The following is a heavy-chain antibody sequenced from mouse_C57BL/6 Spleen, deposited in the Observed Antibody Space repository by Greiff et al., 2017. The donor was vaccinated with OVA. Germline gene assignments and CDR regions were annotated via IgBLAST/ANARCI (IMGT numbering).Heavy chain of an antibody. CDR2: IYPSDSET. J-gene: IGHJ1*03. CDR3: ACSAYYYGSPHWYFDV. D-gene: IGHD1-1*01. CDR1: GYTFTSYW. Sequence: QVQLQQSGAELVRPGSSVKLSCKASGYTFTSYWMDWVKQRPGQGLEWIGNIYPSDSETHYNQKFKDKATLTVDKSSSTAYMQLSSLTSEDSAVYYCACSAYYYGSPHWYFDVWGTGTTVTVSS. V-gene: IGHV1-61*01.